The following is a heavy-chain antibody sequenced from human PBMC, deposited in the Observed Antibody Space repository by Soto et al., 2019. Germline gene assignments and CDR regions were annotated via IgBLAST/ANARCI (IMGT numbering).Heavy chain of an antibody. CDR1: GFTFSSYA. J-gene: IGHJ3*02. V-gene: IGHV3-23*01. Sequence: GGSLRLSCAASGFTFSSYAMSWVRQAPGKGLEWVSAISGSGGSTYYADSVKGRFTISRDNSKNTLYLQMNSLRAEGTAVYYCAASNFSYYDSSGYYYLPAFDAFDIWGQGTMVTVSS. CDR3: AASNFSYYDSSGYYYLPAFDAFDI. D-gene: IGHD3-22*01. CDR2: ISGSGGST.